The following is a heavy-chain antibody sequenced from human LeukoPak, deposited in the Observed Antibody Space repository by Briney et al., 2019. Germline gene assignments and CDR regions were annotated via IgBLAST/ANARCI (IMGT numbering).Heavy chain of an antibody. Sequence: LTXTXXXGSLXSYYGSWVRQPPGKGLERGGYIYYSGRTNYNPSLRSRDTISVETSKNKYSLRLSSVRAADTAVYYCPIRLPILVGAIGYYYGMDVWGQGTTVTVSS. CDR3: PIRLPILVGAIGYYYGMDV. CDR1: XGSLXSYY. D-gene: IGHD1-26*01. V-gene: IGHV4-59*01. CDR2: IYYSGRT. J-gene: IGHJ6*02.